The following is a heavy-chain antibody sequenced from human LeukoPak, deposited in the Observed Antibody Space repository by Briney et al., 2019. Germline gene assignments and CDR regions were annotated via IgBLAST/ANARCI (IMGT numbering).Heavy chain of an antibody. Sequence: PSETLSLTCTVSGGSISSSSYYWGWIRQPPGRGLEWIGNIFYSGSTDYNPSLKSRVTISIDTSKNQFSLKLSSVTAADTAVYYCARALPPIRYFDWLLSGCWFDPWGQGTLVTVSS. CDR3: ARALPPIRYFDWLLSGCWFDP. CDR1: GGSISSSSYY. D-gene: IGHD3-9*01. CDR2: IFYSGST. J-gene: IGHJ5*02. V-gene: IGHV4-39*07.